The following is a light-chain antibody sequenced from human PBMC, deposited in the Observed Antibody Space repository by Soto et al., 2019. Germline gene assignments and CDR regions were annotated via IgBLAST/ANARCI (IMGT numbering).Light chain of an antibody. CDR3: QQYGSSPPIT. V-gene: IGKV3-20*01. Sequence: EIVLTQSPGTLSLSPGERATLSCGASHSVSSSYLAWYQQKPRRAPRLLIYGASSRATGIPDRFSGSGSGTDFTLTISRLEPEDFAVYYCQQYGSSPPITFGQGTRLEIK. J-gene: IGKJ5*01. CDR2: GAS. CDR1: HSVSSSY.